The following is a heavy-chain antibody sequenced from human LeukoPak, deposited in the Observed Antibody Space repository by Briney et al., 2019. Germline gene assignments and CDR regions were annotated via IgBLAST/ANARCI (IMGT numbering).Heavy chain of an antibody. J-gene: IGHJ4*02. CDR2: IISIFGTA. V-gene: IGHV1-69*05. CDR3: AIPGGGDWFFDY. CDR1: GGTFSRYA. D-gene: IGHD2-21*02. Sequence: SVKVFCKASGGTFSRYAISWAPQAPGQGREWMGSIISIFGTANYAQKFQGRVTITTDKSTSTAYMELSSLRSEDTAVYYCAIPGGGDWFFDYWGQGTLVTVSS.